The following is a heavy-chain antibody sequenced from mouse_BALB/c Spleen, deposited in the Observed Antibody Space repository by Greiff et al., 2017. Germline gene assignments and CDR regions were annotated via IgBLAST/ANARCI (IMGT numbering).Heavy chain of an antibody. CDR3: ARGDYGSSYFDY. V-gene: IGHV5-17*02. Sequence: EVQVVESGGGLVQPGGSRKLSCAASGFTFSSFGMHWVRQAPEKGLEWVAYISSGSSTIYYADTVKGRFTISRDNPKNTLFLQMTSLRSEDTAMYYCARGDYGSSYFDYWGQGTTLTVSS. CDR1: GFTFSSFG. D-gene: IGHD1-1*01. J-gene: IGHJ2*01. CDR2: ISSGSSTI.